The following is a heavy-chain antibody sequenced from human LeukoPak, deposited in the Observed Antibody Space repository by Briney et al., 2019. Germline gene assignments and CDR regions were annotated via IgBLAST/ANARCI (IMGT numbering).Heavy chain of an antibody. D-gene: IGHD3-22*01. CDR2: IIPIFGIA. V-gene: IGHV1-69*10. J-gene: IGHJ4*02. CDR3: ARTDSSGLIDY. Sequence: SVTVSYMASGGTFIHYAIRWVRQAPGQGLEWMGRIIPIFGIANYAQKFQGRVTITADKSTSTAYMELSSLRSEDTAVYYCARTDSSGLIDYWGQGNLVTVSS. CDR1: GGTFIHYA.